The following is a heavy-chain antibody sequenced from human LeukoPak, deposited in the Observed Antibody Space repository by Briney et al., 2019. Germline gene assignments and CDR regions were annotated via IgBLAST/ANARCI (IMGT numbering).Heavy chain of an antibody. J-gene: IGHJ4*02. D-gene: IGHD3-22*01. CDR1: GFTFSSYA. V-gene: IGHV3-30-3*01. Sequence: PGGSLRLSCAASGFTFSSYAMHWVRQAPGKGLEWVAVISYDGSNKYYADSVKGRFTISRDNSKNTLYLQMNSLRAEDTAVYYCARVGHYYDSSGYLVYWGQGTLVTVSS. CDR3: ARVGHYYDSSGYLVY. CDR2: ISYDGSNK.